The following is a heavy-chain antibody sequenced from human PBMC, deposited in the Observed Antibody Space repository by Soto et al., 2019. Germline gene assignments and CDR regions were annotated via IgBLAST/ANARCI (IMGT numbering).Heavy chain of an antibody. J-gene: IGHJ4*02. V-gene: IGHV1-69*13. D-gene: IGHD5-12*01. CDR2: IVPIVDTS. Sequence: ASVKVSCKASGYTFTSYAMHWVRQAPGQGLEWMGGIVPIVDTSTYAQKFQGRVTITADESTSTVYMELSSLRSDDTAVYYCVRVVAIPGYPDNWGQGTLVTVSS. CDR3: VRVVAIPGYPDN. CDR1: GYTFTSYA.